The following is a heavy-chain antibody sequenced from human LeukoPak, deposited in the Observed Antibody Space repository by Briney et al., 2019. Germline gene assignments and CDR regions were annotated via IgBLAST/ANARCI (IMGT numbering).Heavy chain of an antibody. Sequence: PGGSLRLSCAASGFTFSSYAMSWVRQAPGKGLEWVSAISGSGGSTYYADSVKGRFTISRDNSKNTLYLQMNSLRAEDTAVYYCGVSPGPNYYYYGMDVWGQGTTVTVSS. CDR3: GVSPGPNYYYYGMDV. CDR1: GFTFSSYA. D-gene: IGHD6-6*01. CDR2: ISGSGGST. J-gene: IGHJ6*02. V-gene: IGHV3-23*01.